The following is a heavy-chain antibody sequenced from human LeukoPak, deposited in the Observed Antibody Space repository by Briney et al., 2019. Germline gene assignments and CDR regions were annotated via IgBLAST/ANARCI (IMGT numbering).Heavy chain of an antibody. CDR1: RGTFSRFA. V-gene: IGHV1-69*13. Sequence: SVKVSCKASRGTFSRFAVSWVRQAPGQGLEWMGGIIPIFGTANYAQKFQGRVTITADESTSTAYMELSSLRSEDTAVYYCARRGYSSGWSTLTPFDYWGQGTLVTVSS. CDR3: ARRGYSSGWSTLTPFDY. D-gene: IGHD6-19*01. J-gene: IGHJ4*02. CDR2: IIPIFGTA.